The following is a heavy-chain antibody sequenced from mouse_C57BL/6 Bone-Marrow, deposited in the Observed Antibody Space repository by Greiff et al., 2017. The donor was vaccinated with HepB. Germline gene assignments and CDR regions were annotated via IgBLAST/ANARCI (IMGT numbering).Heavy chain of an antibody. J-gene: IGHJ4*01. V-gene: IGHV10-1*01. CDR3: VRQGYGSNYLYYYAMDY. D-gene: IGHD1-1*01. Sequence: EVMLVESGGGLVQPKGSLKLSCAASGFSFNTYAMNWVRQAPGKGLEWVARIRSKSNNYATYYADSVKDRFTISRDDSESMLYLQMNNLKTEDTAMYYCVRQGYGSNYLYYYAMDYWGQGTSVTVSS. CDR1: GFSFNTYA. CDR2: IRSKSNNYAT.